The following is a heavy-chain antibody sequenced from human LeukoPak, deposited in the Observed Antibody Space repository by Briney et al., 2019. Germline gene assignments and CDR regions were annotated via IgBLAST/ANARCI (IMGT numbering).Heavy chain of an antibody. D-gene: IGHD1-1*01. CDR3: AREQTGTDI. V-gene: IGHV3-7*01. CDR2: IKQDGSEK. Sequence: PGGSLRLSCAASGFTLSSSRMSWVRQAPGKGLEWVANIKQDGSEKYYVDSVKGRFAISRDNAKNSVYLQMNSLRAEDTAVYYCAREQTGTDIWGQGTMVTVSS. CDR1: GFTLSSSR. J-gene: IGHJ3*02.